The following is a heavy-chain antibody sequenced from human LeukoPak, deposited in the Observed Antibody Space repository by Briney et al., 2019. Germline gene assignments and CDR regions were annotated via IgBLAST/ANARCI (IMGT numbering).Heavy chain of an antibody. J-gene: IGHJ5*02. Sequence: SETLSLTCTVSGGSITSYYWNWIRQPPGKGLEWIGYIYYGGTTNYNPSLKGRASISVDTPKNQLSLKLSSVTAADTAVYYCARDGSGSYFNWFDPWGQGPWSPSPQ. D-gene: IGHD3-10*01. CDR3: ARDGSGSYFNWFDP. V-gene: IGHV4-59*12. CDR1: GGSITSYY. CDR2: IYYGGTT.